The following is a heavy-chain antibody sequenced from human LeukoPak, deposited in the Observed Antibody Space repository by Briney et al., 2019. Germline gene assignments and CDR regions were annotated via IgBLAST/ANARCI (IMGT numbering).Heavy chain of an antibody. CDR1: GYTFTGYY. V-gene: IGHV1-2*02. CDR3: ARGFSSWYLSPYYLEY. Sequence: ASVKVSCKASGYTFTGYYMHWVRQVPGQALEWMGWINPNSGGTNYAQRFQGRVTMTRDPSITTAYMELSRLRSDDTAVYYCARGFSSWYLSPYYLEYCGQGTPVTVSS. CDR2: INPNSGGT. D-gene: IGHD6-13*01. J-gene: IGHJ4*02.